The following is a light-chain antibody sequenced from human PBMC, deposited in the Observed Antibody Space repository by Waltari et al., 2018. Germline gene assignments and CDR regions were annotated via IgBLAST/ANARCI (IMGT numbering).Light chain of an antibody. CDR1: SSDVGGYNY. Sequence: QSALTQPRSVSGSPGQSVTISCTGTSSDVGGYNYVSWYQQHPGKAPKLMSYDVSKRPSGVPDGFSGSKSGNTAALTSSGLQAEDEADYYCCSYAGSYTLIFGGGTKLTVL. CDR3: CSYAGSYTLI. CDR2: DVS. J-gene: IGLJ2*01. V-gene: IGLV2-11*01.